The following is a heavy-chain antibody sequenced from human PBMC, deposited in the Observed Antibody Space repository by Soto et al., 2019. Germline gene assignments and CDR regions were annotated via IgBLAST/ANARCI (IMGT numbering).Heavy chain of an antibody. D-gene: IGHD3-22*01. Sequence: SVKVSCKASGGTFSSYAISWVRQAPGQGLEWMGGIIPIFGTANYAQKFQGRVTITADESTSTAYMELSSLRSEDTAVYYCARAPLSITIIVVVTPDYYYGMDVWGQGTTVTVSS. CDR1: GGTFSSYA. V-gene: IGHV1-69*13. J-gene: IGHJ6*02. CDR2: IIPIFGTA. CDR3: ARAPLSITIIVVVTPDYYYGMDV.